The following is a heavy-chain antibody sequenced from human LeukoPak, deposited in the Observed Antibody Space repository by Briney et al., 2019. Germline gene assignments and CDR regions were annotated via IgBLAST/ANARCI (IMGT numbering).Heavy chain of an antibody. Sequence: GGSLRLSCAASGFTFSSYAMHWVRQAPGKGLEWVAVISYDGSNKYYADSVKGRFTISRDNSKNTLYLQMNSLRAEDTAVYYCARDPHDYGDYRHYYYYGMDVWGQGTTVTVSS. V-gene: IGHV3-30-3*01. J-gene: IGHJ6*02. CDR3: ARDPHDYGDYRHYYYYGMDV. D-gene: IGHD4-17*01. CDR2: ISYDGSNK. CDR1: GFTFSSYA.